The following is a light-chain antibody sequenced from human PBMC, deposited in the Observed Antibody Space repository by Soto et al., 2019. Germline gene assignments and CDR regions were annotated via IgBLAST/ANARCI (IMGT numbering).Light chain of an antibody. CDR3: QQYDNLPLT. V-gene: IGKV1-33*01. CDR1: QSIAGY. J-gene: IGKJ4*01. CDR2: SAS. Sequence: DIQMTQSPSSLSASVGASLTITGRASQSIAGYLSWYQQKPGKAPKFLIYSASSLQRGVPSRFRGSGSGTDFTFTISSLQPEDIATYYCQQYDNLPLTVGGGTKVDIK.